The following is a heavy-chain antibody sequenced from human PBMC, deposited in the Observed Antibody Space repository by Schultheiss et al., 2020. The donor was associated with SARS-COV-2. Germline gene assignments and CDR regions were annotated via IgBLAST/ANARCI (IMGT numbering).Heavy chain of an antibody. V-gene: IGHV3-53*01. CDR3: ARGGSWANDAFDF. J-gene: IGHJ3*01. CDR2: IYSGGST. CDR1: GFTVSSNY. Sequence: GGSLRLSCAASGFTVSSNYMSWVRQAPGKGLEWVSVIYSGGSTYYADSVKGRFTISRDNSKNTLYLQMNSLRAEDTAVYYCARGGSWANDAFDFWGHGTMVTVSS. D-gene: IGHD6-13*01.